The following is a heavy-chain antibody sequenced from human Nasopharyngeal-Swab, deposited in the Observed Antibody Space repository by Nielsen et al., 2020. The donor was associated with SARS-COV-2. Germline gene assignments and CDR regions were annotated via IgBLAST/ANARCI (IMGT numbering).Heavy chain of an antibody. CDR2: INHSGST. D-gene: IGHD3-3*01. Sequence: SETLSLTCAVYGGPFSGYYWTWIRQPPGKGLEWIGEINHSGSTNYNPSLKSRVTISVDTSKNQFSLKLTSVTAADTAVYYCARGEVLRFLEWSSAGGMDVWGQGTTVTVSS. J-gene: IGHJ6*02. V-gene: IGHV4-34*01. CDR1: GGPFSGYY. CDR3: ARGEVLRFLEWSSAGGMDV.